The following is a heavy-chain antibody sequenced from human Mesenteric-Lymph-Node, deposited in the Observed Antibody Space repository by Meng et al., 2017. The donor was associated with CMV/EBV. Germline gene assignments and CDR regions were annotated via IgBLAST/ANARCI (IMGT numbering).Heavy chain of an antibody. V-gene: IGHV3-48*04. Sequence: GGSLRLSCAASGFTFSSYSMNWVRQAPGKGLEWVSYISSSSSTIYYADSVKGRFTTSRDNAKNSLYLQMNSLRAEDTAVYYCARDRVYCSSTSCYTEASDYWGQGTLVTVSS. CDR3: ARDRVYCSSTSCYTEASDY. CDR2: ISSSSSTI. CDR1: GFTFSSYS. D-gene: IGHD2-2*02. J-gene: IGHJ4*02.